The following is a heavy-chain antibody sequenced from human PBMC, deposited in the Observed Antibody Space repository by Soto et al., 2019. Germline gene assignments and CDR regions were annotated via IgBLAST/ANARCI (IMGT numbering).Heavy chain of an antibody. D-gene: IGHD4-17*01. CDR3: ARHRTTLTPKGWYFDL. J-gene: IGHJ2*01. CDR2: IYPGDSDT. CDR1: GYRFTSYW. Sequence: GESLKISCKGSGYRFTSYWIGWVRQMPGKGLGWMGIIYPGDSDTRYSPSFQGQVTISADKSISTAYLQWSSLKASDTAMYYCARHRTTLTPKGWYFDLWGRGTLVTVSS. V-gene: IGHV5-51*01.